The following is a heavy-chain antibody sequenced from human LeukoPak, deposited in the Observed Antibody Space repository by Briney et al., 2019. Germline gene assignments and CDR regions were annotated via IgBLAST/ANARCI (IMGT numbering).Heavy chain of an antibody. D-gene: IGHD6-19*01. V-gene: IGHV3-23*01. J-gene: IGHJ4*02. CDR3: AKGVEAVALEY. CDR1: GFTFSSYA. Sequence: GGSLRLSCAASGFTFSSYAMSWAPQAPGKALEGVSAISGSGGSTYYADSVKGRFTISRDNSKNTLYLQMNSLRAEDTAVYYCAKGVEAVALEYWGQGTLVTVSS. CDR2: ISGSGGST.